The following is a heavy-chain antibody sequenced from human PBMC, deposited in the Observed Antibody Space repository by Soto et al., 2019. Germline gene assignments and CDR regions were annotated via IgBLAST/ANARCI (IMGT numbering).Heavy chain of an antibody. D-gene: IGHD2-2*01. CDR2: ISSSSSYI. CDR1: GFTFSSYS. Sequence: EVQLVESGGGLVKPGGSLRLSCAASGFTFSSYSMNWVRQAPGKGLEWVSSISSSSSYIYYADSVKGRFTISRDNAKNSLYLQMNSLRAEDTAVYYCIPDPVVVVPAAMQGDWFDPWGQGTLVTVSS. J-gene: IGHJ5*02. CDR3: IPDPVVVVPAAMQGDWFDP. V-gene: IGHV3-21*01.